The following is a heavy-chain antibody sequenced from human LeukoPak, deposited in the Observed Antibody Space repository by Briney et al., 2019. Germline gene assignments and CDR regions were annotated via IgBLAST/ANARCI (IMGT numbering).Heavy chain of an antibody. J-gene: IGHJ6*03. V-gene: IGHV3-23*01. CDR1: GFTFTSYV. D-gene: IGHD3-16*01. CDR2: ISASGGRA. Sequence: GASLRLSCAASGFTFTSYVMSWVRQAPGKGLEWGSTISASGGRAIHADSGKGRFTISRDKSKNTVCLQVASLRAEDTAVYYCAKGGGYYYYYMDVWGKGTTVTVFS. CDR3: AKGGGYYYYYMDV.